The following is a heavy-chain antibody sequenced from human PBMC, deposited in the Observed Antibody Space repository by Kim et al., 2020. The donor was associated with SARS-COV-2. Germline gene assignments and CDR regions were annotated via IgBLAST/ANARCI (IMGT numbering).Heavy chain of an antibody. V-gene: IGHV3-48*04. Sequence: GGSLRLSCAASGFTFSSYSMNWVRQAPGKGLEWVSYISSSSSTIYYADSVKGRFTISRDNAKNSLYLQMNSLRAEDTAVYYCASPDSVTMVRGEHVWGQGTTVTVSS. J-gene: IGHJ6*02. CDR2: ISSSSSTI. CDR3: ASPDSVTMVRGEHV. CDR1: GFTFSSYS. D-gene: IGHD3-10*01.